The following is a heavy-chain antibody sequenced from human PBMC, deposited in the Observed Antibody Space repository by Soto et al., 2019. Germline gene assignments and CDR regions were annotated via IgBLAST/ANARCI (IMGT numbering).Heavy chain of an antibody. CDR1: DGSVSSYGYY. CDR3: TRGGHFYEYMI. J-gene: IGHJ4*02. CDR2: IAYNGGT. D-gene: IGHD3-3*02. V-gene: IGHV4-61*08. Sequence: QVQLQESGPGLVNPSETLSLTCTVSDGSVSSYGYYWTWVRQAPGKGLEWIGYIAYNGGTSYNPSLRSRLTISVYTSKSPFSLDLSVATAADTALYYCTRGGHFYEYMIWGQGTLFTVSS.